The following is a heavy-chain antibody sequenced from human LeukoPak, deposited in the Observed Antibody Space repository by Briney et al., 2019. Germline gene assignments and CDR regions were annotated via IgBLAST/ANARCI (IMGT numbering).Heavy chain of an antibody. J-gene: IGHJ4*02. CDR1: GFTFSSYG. CDR3: AKDVPRYYDSSGTGY. V-gene: IGHV3-30*02. Sequence: GGSLRLSCAASGFTFSSYGMHWVRQAPGKGLEWVAFIRYDGSNKYYADSVKGRFTISRDNSKNTLYLQMNSLRAEDTAVYYCAKDVPRYYDSSGTGYWGQGTLVTVSS. D-gene: IGHD3-22*01. CDR2: IRYDGSNK.